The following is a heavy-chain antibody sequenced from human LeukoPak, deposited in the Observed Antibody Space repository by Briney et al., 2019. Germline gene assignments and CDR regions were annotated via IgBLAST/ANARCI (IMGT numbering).Heavy chain of an antibody. CDR3: ARGVAAAGTFDY. J-gene: IGHJ4*02. Sequence: GGSLRLSCAGSGFTFSSDGMNWVRQAPGKGLEWVSSISPDSTFIPQADSVKGRFTISRDNAKNSLYLQMESLRVEDTAVYYCARGVAAAGTFDYWGQGTLVTVSS. V-gene: IGHV3-21*01. CDR1: GFTFSSDG. CDR2: ISPDSTFI. D-gene: IGHD6-13*01.